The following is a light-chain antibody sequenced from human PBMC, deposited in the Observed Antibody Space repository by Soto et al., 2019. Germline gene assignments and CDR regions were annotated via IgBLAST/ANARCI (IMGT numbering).Light chain of an antibody. J-gene: IGKJ3*01. CDR1: QSVSTW. CDR3: QQYYSYLFT. Sequence: DIQMTQSPSTLSASVGDRVTITCRASQSVSTWLAWYQQKPGKAPNLLIYDASSLESGVPSRFSGSVSGTEFTLTISSLQPDDFATFYCQQYYSYLFTFGPGTKVDIK. V-gene: IGKV1-5*01. CDR2: DAS.